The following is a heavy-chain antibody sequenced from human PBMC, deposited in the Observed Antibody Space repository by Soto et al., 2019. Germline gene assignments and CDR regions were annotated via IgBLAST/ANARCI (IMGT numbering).Heavy chain of an antibody. D-gene: IGHD6-13*01. CDR3: ARASVIAAAGTDYYYGMDV. CDR2: IYYSGST. V-gene: IGHV4-61*01. Sequence: SETLSLTCTVSGGSVSSGSYYWSWIRQPPGKGLEWIGYIYYSGSTNYNPSLKSRVTISVDTSKNQFSLKLSSVTAADTAVYYCARASVIAAAGTDYYYGMDVWGQGTTVTVSS. J-gene: IGHJ6*02. CDR1: GGSVSSGSYY.